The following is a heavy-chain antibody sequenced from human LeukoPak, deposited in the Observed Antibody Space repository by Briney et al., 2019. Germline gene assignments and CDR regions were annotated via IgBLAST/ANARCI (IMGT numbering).Heavy chain of an antibody. J-gene: IGHJ6*03. CDR3: ARRAVTTHDYYYYYMDV. CDR2: NYTSGST. V-gene: IGHV4-4*09. D-gene: IGHD4-11*01. CDR1: GGSISSYY. Sequence: SETLSLTCTVSGGSISSYYWSWIRQPPGKGLEWIGYNYTSGSTNYNPSLKSRVTISVDTSKNQFSLKLSSVTAADTAVYYCARRAVTTHDYYYYYMDVWGKGTTVTVSS.